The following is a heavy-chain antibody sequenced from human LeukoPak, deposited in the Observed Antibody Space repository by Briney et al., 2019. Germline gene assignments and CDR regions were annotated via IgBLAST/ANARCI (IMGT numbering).Heavy chain of an antibody. V-gene: IGHV3-30*02. D-gene: IGHD1-26*01. CDR3: ARSGSYAGDY. Sequence: PGGSLKLSCAASGFTFSSYGMHWVRQAPGKGLEWVAFIRNDGSNKYYADSVKGRFTISRDNSKNTLYLQMNSLSAEDTAVYYCARSGSYAGDYWGQGTLVTVSS. J-gene: IGHJ4*02. CDR2: IRNDGSNK. CDR1: GFTFSSYG.